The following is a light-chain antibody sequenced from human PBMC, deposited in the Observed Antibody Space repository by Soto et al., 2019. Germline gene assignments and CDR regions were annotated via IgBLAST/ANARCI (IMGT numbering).Light chain of an antibody. CDR3: SSARRDNNWV. J-gene: IGLJ3*02. Sequence: QSALTQPASVSESPGQSITISCTGTSSDIGASTFVSWYQQHPGKAPKLLIYEVSNRPSGISNRFSGSKSANTASLTISGLQAEDEAAYYCSSARRDNNWVLGGGTK. V-gene: IGLV2-14*03. CDR2: EVS. CDR1: SSDIGASTF.